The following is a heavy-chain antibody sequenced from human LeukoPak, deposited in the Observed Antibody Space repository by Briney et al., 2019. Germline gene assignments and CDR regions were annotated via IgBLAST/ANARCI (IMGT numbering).Heavy chain of an antibody. Sequence: GGSLRLSCAASGFTFSSYSMNWVRQAPGKGLEWVSSISSSSSYIYYADSVKGRFTISRDNAKNSLYLRMNSLRAEDTAVYYCARDWGYYYYYGMDVWGQGTTVTVSS. V-gene: IGHV3-21*01. CDR3: ARDWGYYYYYGMDV. J-gene: IGHJ6*02. D-gene: IGHD3-16*01. CDR1: GFTFSSYS. CDR2: ISSSSSYI.